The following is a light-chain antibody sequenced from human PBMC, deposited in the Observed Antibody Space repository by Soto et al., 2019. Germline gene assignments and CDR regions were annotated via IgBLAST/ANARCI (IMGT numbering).Light chain of an antibody. CDR2: DVS. CDR1: SSDVGGYNY. CDR3: SSYTSSSTLVV. Sequence: QSALTQPASVSGSPGQSITISCTGTSSDVGGYNYVSWYQQHPGKAPKLMIDDVSNRPSGVSNRFSGSKSGNTASLTISGLQAEDEADDYCSSYTSSSTLVVFGGGTQLTV. V-gene: IGLV2-14*01. J-gene: IGLJ2*01.